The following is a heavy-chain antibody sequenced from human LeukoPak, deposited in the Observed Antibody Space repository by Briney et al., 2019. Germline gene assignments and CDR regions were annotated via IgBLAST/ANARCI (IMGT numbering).Heavy chain of an antibody. CDR1: GGSLSSSSYY. Sequence: SETLSLTCTVSGGSLSSSSYYWGWIRQPPGKGLEWIGSIYYSGSTYYNPSLKSRVTISVDTSKNQFSLKLSSVTAADTAVYYCARLIGLNTYYDILTAQFDYWGQGTLVTVSS. CDR2: IYYSGST. V-gene: IGHV4-39*01. CDR3: ARLIGLNTYYDILTAQFDY. J-gene: IGHJ4*02. D-gene: IGHD3-9*01.